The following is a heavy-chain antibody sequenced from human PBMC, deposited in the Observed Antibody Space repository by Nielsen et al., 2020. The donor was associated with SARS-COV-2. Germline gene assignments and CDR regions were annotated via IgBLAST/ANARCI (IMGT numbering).Heavy chain of an antibody. CDR2: IKQDGSEK. V-gene: IGHV3-7*03. J-gene: IGHJ3*02. CDR1: GFTFSSYW. Sequence: GESLKISCAASGFTFSSYWMNWVRQAPGKGLEWVANIKQDGSEKYYGDSVKGRFTISRDNAKNSLYLQMNSLRAEDTALYYCAKDPRDAFDIWGQGTMVTVSS. CDR3: AKDPRDAFDI.